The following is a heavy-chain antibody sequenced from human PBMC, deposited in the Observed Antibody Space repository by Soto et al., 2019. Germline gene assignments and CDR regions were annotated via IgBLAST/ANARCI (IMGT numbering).Heavy chain of an antibody. J-gene: IGHJ5*02. Sequence: EVQLVESGGGLVQPGGSLRLSCAASGFIFSTYSMNWVRQAPGKGLEWISFINSGSTSIYYADSVRVRFTISRDNAANSLFLQMNSLRDEDTAVYYCARLYSTSTVSRWFDPWGQGTLVTVSS. CDR1: GFIFSTYS. D-gene: IGHD6-13*01. V-gene: IGHV3-48*02. CDR3: ARLYSTSTVSRWFDP. CDR2: INSGSTSI.